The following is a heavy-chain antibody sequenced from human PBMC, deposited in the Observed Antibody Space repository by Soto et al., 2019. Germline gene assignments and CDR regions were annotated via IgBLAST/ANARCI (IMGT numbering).Heavy chain of an antibody. D-gene: IGHD3-22*01. Sequence: QVQLVESGGGVVQPGRSLRLSCAASRFTFSSYAMHWVRQAPGKGLEWVAVISYDGSDKYYADSVKGRFTISGDNSKNTLYLQMNSLRAEDTAVYYCARPPGDSSGYYNYYYGMDVWGQGTTVTVSS. CDR1: RFTFSSYA. CDR3: ARPPGDSSGYYNYYYGMDV. J-gene: IGHJ6*02. CDR2: ISYDGSDK. V-gene: IGHV3-30-3*01.